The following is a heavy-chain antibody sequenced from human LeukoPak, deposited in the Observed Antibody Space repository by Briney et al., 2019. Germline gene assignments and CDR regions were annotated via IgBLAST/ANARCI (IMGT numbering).Heavy chain of an antibody. Sequence: GGSLRLSCAASGFTFSDYSMNWVRQAPGKGLEWVSYISFSVNTKYYGDSVKGRFTISRDNAKNSLYLHMDSLRAEGTAVYYCARGAYSSGWAYFDHWGQGTLITVSS. D-gene: IGHD6-19*01. CDR3: ARGAYSSGWAYFDH. V-gene: IGHV3-48*04. CDR2: ISFSVNTK. CDR1: GFTFSDYS. J-gene: IGHJ4*02.